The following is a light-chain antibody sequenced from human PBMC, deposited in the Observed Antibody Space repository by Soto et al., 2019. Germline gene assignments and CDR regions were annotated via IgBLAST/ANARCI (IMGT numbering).Light chain of an antibody. CDR3: QQYFNTPHT. CDR1: QSVFSNSKNKNY. V-gene: IGKV4-1*01. Sequence: DIVMTQSPDSLAVSLGERATINCKSSQSVFSNSKNKNYFAWYQQKPGQPPKLLIYWASTRESGVPDRFSGSGSGTDFTLTINSLQAEDVAVYYCQQYFNTPHTFGQGTKLAI. CDR2: WAS. J-gene: IGKJ2*01.